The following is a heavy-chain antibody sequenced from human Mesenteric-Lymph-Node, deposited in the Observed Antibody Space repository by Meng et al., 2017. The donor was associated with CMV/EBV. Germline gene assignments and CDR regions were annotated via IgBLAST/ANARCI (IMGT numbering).Heavy chain of an antibody. D-gene: IGHD4-11*01. V-gene: IGHV4-38-2*02. Sequence: SETLSLTCTVSGYSISSGYYWGWIRQPPGKGLEWIGSIYHSGPTYYNPSLKSRVTISVDTSKNQFSLKLSSVTAADTAVYYCARDSSGTYSNYVWFDPWGQGTLVTVSS. CDR3: ARDSSGTYSNYVWFDP. J-gene: IGHJ5*02. CDR2: IYHSGPT. CDR1: GYSISSGYY.